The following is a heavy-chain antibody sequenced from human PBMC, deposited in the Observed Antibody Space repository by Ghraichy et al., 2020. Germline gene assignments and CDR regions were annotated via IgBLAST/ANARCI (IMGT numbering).Heavy chain of an antibody. CDR1: GYTFTSYD. Sequence: ASVKVSCKASGYTFTSYDINWVRQATGQGLEWMGWMNPNSGNTGYAQNFQGRVTMTRNTSISTAYMELSTLRSEDTAVYYCARGRRGGAGLDYWGQGTLVTVSS. CDR2: MNPNSGNT. V-gene: IGHV1-8*01. D-gene: IGHD2-21*01. CDR3: ARGRRGGAGLDY. J-gene: IGHJ4*02.